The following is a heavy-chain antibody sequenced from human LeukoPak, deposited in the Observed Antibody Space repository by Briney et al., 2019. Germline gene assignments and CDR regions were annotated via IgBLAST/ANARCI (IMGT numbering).Heavy chain of an antibody. V-gene: IGHV3-30*02. Sequence: PGGSLRLSCAASGFTFSSYGMHWVRQAPGKGLEWVAFIRYDGSNKYYADSVKGRFTISRDNSKNTLYLQMNSLRAEDTAVYYCAKDEAVAGNYYYYYYMDVWGKGTTVTVSS. CDR1: GFTFSSYG. D-gene: IGHD6-19*01. CDR3: AKDEAVAGNYYYYYYMDV. J-gene: IGHJ6*03. CDR2: IRYDGSNK.